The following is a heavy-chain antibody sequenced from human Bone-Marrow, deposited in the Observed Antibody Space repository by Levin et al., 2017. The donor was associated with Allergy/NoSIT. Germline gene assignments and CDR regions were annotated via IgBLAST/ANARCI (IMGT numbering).Heavy chain of an antibody. CDR1: GFTFSSYW. CDR3: AHSTGRGHYDFWSGYSYYYDYGMDV. Sequence: GGSLRLSCAASGFTFSSYWMHWVRQAPGKGLVWVSRINSDGSSTSYADSVKGRFTISRDNAKNTLYLQMNSLRAEDTAVYYCAHSTGRGHYDFWSGYSYYYDYGMDVWGQGTTVTVSS. J-gene: IGHJ6*02. D-gene: IGHD3-3*01. CDR2: INSDGSST. V-gene: IGHV3-74*01.